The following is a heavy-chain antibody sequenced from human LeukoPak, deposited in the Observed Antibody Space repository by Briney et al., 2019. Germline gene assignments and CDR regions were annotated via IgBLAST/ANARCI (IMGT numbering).Heavy chain of an antibody. CDR3: ARAPRYSSSYVYYYYMDV. CDR2: IYHSGRT. CDR1: GGSFSGYY. D-gene: IGHD6-6*01. V-gene: IGHV4-34*01. Sequence: SETLSLTCAVYGGSFSGYYWSWMRQPPGKGLEWIGEIYHSGRTNYNPSLQSRVNISVDTSKHQFSLKLSSVTAADTAVYYCARAPRYSSSYVYYYYMDVWGKGTTVTVSS. J-gene: IGHJ6*03.